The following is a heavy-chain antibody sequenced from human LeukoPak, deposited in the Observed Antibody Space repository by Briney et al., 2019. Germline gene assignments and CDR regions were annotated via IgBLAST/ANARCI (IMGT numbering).Heavy chain of an antibody. CDR2: ISGSGATT. CDR1: GFTFSSCA. J-gene: IGHJ4*02. CDR3: AKDQSRVGASDPFDS. V-gene: IGHV3-23*01. D-gene: IGHD1-26*01. Sequence: GGSLRLSCAASGFTFSSCAMTWVRQAPGKGLEWGSSISGSGATTYYADSVKGRFTISRDNSNNTVYLQMNSLRAEDTAVYYCAKDQSRVGASDPFDSWGQGMQVGVTS.